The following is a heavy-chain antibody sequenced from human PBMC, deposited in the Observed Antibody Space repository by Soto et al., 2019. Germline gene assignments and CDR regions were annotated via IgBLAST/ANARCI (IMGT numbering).Heavy chain of an antibody. D-gene: IGHD3-9*01. CDR3: VRFAYDILTGYYGWFDP. V-gene: IGHV1-18*01. CDR1: GYTFTSYG. Sequence: QVQLVQSGAEVKKPGASVKVSCKASGYTFTSYGISWVRQAPGQGLEWMGWISAYNGNTNYAQKLQGRVTMTTDTSTSTAYMELRSLRSDDTAVYYCVRFAYDILTGYYGWFDPWGQGTLVTVSS. J-gene: IGHJ5*02. CDR2: ISAYNGNT.